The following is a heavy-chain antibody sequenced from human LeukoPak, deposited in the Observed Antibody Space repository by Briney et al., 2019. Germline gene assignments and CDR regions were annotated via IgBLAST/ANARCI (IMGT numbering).Heavy chain of an antibody. CDR2: IYYSGST. D-gene: IGHD6-19*01. CDR3: GVGIRSGWYMGDY. V-gene: IGHV4-39*07. CDR1: GGPISSSSYY. Sequence: SETLSLTCTVSGGPISSSSYYWGWIRQPPGKGLEWIGSIYYSGSTYYNPSLKSRVTMSVDTSKNQFSLKLSSVTAADTAVYYCGVGIRSGWYMGDYWGQGTLVTVSS. J-gene: IGHJ4*02.